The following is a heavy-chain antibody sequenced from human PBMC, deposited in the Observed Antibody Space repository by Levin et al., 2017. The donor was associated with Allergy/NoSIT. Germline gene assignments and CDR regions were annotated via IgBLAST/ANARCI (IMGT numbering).Heavy chain of an antibody. J-gene: IGHJ3*02. V-gene: IGHV3-30*18. Sequence: PGGSLRLSCAASGFTFSSYGMHWVRQAPGKGLEWVAVISYDGSNKYYADSVKGRFTISRDNSKNTLYLQMNSLRAEDTAVYYCAKLHDRHIPLHHGGKDAFDIWGQGTMVTVSS. CDR3: AKLHDRHIPLHHGGKDAFDI. CDR2: ISYDGSNK. CDR1: GFTFSSYG. D-gene: IGHD3-16*01.